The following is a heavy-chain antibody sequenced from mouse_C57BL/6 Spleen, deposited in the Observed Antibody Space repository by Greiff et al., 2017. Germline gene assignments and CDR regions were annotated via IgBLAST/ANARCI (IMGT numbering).Heavy chain of an antibody. D-gene: IGHD2-3*01. Sequence: EVKLVESGGGLVQSGRSLRLSCATSGFTFSDFYMEWVRQAPGKGLEWIAASRNKANDYTTEYSASVKGRFIVTRDTSQSILYLQMNAQSAEDTAIYYCARDHYGGYYAYAMDYWGQGTSVTVSS. J-gene: IGHJ4*01. CDR3: ARDHYGGYYAYAMDY. CDR2: SRNKANDYTT. V-gene: IGHV7-1*01. CDR1: GFTFSDFY.